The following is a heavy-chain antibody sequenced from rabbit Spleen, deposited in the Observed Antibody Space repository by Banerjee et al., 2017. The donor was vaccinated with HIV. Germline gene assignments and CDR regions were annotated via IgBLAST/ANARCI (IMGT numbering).Heavy chain of an antibody. CDR3: ARYNKDVYGVALDL. CDR1: GIDFTKYY. D-gene: IGHD2-1*01. J-gene: IGHJ4*01. CDR2: IDTVDGDT. Sequence: QEQLVETGGGLVQPGGSLTLSCKASGIDFTKYYITWVRQAPGKGLEWIACIDTVDGDTDYATWPKGRFTISKTSSTTVTLQMTSLTAADTATYFCARYNKDVYGVALDLWGPGTLVTVS. V-gene: IGHV1S45*01.